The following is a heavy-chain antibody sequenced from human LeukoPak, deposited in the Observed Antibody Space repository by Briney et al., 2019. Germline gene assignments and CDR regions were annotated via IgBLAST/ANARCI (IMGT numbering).Heavy chain of an antibody. J-gene: IGHJ4*02. CDR2: IYYSGST. CDR1: GGSISSYY. V-gene: IGHV4-59*01. D-gene: IGHD3-22*01. CDR3: ASTPLEYYYDSSGPFHHFDY. Sequence: SETLSLTCTVSGGSISSYYWSWIRQPPGKGLEWIGYIYYSGSTNYNPSLKSRVTISVDTSKNQFSLKLSSVTAADTAVYYCASTPLEYYYDSSGPFHHFDYWGQGTLDTVSS.